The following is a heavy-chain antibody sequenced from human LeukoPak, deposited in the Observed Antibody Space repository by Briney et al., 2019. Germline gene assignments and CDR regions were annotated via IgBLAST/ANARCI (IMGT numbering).Heavy chain of an antibody. CDR2: IYTSGST. V-gene: IGHV4-61*02. CDR1: GGSISSGSYY. CDR3: ARGLMTTVTLYYFDY. Sequence: PSETLSLTCTVSGGSISSGSYYWSWIRQPAGKGLEWIGRIYTSGSTNYNPSLKSRVTISVDTSKNQFSLKLSSVTAADTAVYYCARGLMTTVTLYYFDYWGQGTLVTVSS. D-gene: IGHD4-17*01. J-gene: IGHJ4*02.